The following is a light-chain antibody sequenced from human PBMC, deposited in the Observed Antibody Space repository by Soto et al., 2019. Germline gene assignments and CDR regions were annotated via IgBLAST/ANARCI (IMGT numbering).Light chain of an antibody. J-gene: IGLJ1*01. V-gene: IGLV2-14*03. CDR1: SSDVGAYDY. CDR3: SSFTTSTSYV. Sequence: QSALTQPASVSGSPGQSITISCTRTSSDVGAYDYVSWYQQHPGEVPKLMIFDVSDRPSGVSNRFSGSKSGNTASLTISGLQAEDEADYYCSSFTTSTSYVFGTGTKVTVL. CDR2: DVS.